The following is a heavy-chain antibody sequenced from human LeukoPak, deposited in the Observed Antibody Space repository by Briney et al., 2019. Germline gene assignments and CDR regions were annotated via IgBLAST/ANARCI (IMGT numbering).Heavy chain of an antibody. CDR2: MNPNSGNT. D-gene: IGHD3-9*01. J-gene: IGHJ5*02. V-gene: IGHV1-8*01. CDR1: GYTFTSYD. Sequence: ASVKVSCKASGYTFTSYDINWVRQATGQGLEWMGWMNPNSGNTGYAQKFQGRVTMTRNTSISTAYMELSSLRSEDTAVYYCARVLSEYYDILTGYYSTLGWFDPWGQGTLVTVSS. CDR3: ARVLSEYYDILTGYYSTLGWFDP.